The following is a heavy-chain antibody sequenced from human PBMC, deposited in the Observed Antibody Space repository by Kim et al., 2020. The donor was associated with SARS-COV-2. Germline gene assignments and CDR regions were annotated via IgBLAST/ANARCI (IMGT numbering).Heavy chain of an antibody. V-gene: IGHV3-21*01. Sequence: ADSVKGRFTISRDNAKNSLYLQMNSLRAEDTAVYYCATPGAELRDWYFDLWGRGTLVTVSS. CDR3: ATPGAELRDWYFDL. J-gene: IGHJ2*01. D-gene: IGHD1-7*01.